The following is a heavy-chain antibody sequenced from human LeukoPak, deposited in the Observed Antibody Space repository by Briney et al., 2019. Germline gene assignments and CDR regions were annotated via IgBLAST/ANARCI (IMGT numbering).Heavy chain of an antibody. V-gene: IGHV4-59*08. CDR3: ARHRACAYYYYCGMDV. Sequence: SETLSLTCTVSGGPISSFYWSWIRQPPGKGLEWIGYIYYSGSTNYNPSLKSRVTISVDTSKNQFSLKLRSVTAADTAVYYCARHRACAYYYYCGMDVWGQGTTVTVSS. CDR1: GGPISSFY. D-gene: IGHD3-10*01. CDR2: IYYSGST. J-gene: IGHJ6*02.